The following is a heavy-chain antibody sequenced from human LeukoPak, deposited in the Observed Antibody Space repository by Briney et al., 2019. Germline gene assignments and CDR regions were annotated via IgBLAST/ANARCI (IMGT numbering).Heavy chain of an antibody. CDR2: IYHSGSA. J-gene: IGHJ2*01. CDR3: ARWSGVVGTARGWYFDL. CDR1: GGSISSYY. V-gene: IGHV4-59*12. Sequence: SQTLSLTCTVSGGSISSYYWSWIRQPAGKGLEWIGEIYHSGSANYNPSLKSRVTISVDKSKNQLSLKLNSVTAADTAVYYCARWSGVVGTARGWYFDLWGRGTLVTVSS. D-gene: IGHD1-26*01.